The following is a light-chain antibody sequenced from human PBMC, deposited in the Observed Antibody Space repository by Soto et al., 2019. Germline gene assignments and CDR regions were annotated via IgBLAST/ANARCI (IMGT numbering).Light chain of an antibody. CDR3: SSHTSSSTFYV. J-gene: IGLJ1*01. CDR2: DVS. Sequence: QSVLTQPASVSGSPGQSITISCTGTSSDVGGYNYVSWYQQHPGKAPKLMIYDVSNRPPGVSNRFSGSKSGNTASLTISGLQAEDEADYYCSSHTSSSTFYVFGTGTNVTVL. CDR1: SSDVGGYNY. V-gene: IGLV2-14*01.